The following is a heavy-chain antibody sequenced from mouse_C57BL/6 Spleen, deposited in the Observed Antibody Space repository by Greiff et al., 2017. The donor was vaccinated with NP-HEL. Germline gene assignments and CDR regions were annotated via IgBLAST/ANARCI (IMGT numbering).Heavy chain of an antibody. Sequence: QVQLQQPGAELVRPGSSVKLSCKASGYTFTSYWMDWVKQRPGQGLEWIGNIYPSDSETHYNQKFKDKATLTVDKSSSTAYMQLISLTSEDSAVYYWARGKDYYGGYFDVWGTGTTVTVSS. D-gene: IGHD1-2*01. CDR1: GYTFTSYW. V-gene: IGHV1-61*01. CDR3: ARGKDYYGGYFDV. CDR2: IYPSDSET. J-gene: IGHJ1*03.